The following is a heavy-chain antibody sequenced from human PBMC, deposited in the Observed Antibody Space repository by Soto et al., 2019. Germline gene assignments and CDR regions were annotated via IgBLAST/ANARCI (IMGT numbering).Heavy chain of an antibody. D-gene: IGHD2-2*01. CDR3: ARGPRYCSSTTCFAGVNWFDP. V-gene: IGHV1-18*04. CDR2: ISGYNGNT. J-gene: IGHJ5*02. Sequence: GASVKVSCKASGYIFTSYGISCVRQAPGQGLEWMGWISGYNGNTNYAQKVQGRVTMTTDTSTNTAYMELRSLTSDDTAVYYCARGPRYCSSTTCFAGVNWFDPWGQGTPVTVSS. CDR1: GYIFTSYG.